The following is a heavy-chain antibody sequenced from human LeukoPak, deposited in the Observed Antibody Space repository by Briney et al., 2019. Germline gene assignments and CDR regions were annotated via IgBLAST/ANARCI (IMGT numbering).Heavy chain of an antibody. D-gene: IGHD3-10*01. J-gene: IGHJ4*02. V-gene: IGHV3-23*01. Sequence: PGGSLRLSCAASGFTFSSYAMSWVRQAPGKGLEWVSAISGSGGSTYYADSVKGRFTISRDNSKNTLYLQMSSLRAEDTAVYYCAKSGDYYGSGSYYWGFDYWGQGTLVTVSS. CDR2: ISGSGGST. CDR3: AKSGDYYGSGSYYWGFDY. CDR1: GFTFSSYA.